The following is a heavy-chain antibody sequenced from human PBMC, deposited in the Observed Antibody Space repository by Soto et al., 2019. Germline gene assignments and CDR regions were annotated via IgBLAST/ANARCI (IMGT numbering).Heavy chain of an antibody. J-gene: IGHJ6*02. V-gene: IGHV3-30-3*01. Sequence: QVQLVESGGGVVQPGRSLRLSCAASGFTFSSYAMHWVRQAPGKGLEWVAVISCDGSNKYYADSVKGRFTISRDNSKNTLYLQMNSLRAEDTAVYYCARDTVVVASGMVVWGQGTTVTVSS. CDR3: ARDTVVVASGMVV. CDR1: GFTFSSYA. CDR2: ISCDGSNK. D-gene: IGHD2-15*01.